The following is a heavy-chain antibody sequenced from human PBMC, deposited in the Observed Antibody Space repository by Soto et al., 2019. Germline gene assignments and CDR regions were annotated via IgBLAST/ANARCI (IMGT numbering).Heavy chain of an antibody. V-gene: IGHV3-23*01. Sequence: EVQLLESGGGLVQPGGSLRLSCAASGVTFSNYAMDWVRQAPGKGLEWVSAISNSFSDGNTHYADSGKGRFTISRDNDKNTVFLEMNSLRAEDTAVYYCAKVFSPEGGNYFDHWGQGTLVTVSS. J-gene: IGHJ4*02. CDR2: ISNSFSDGNT. CDR1: GVTFSNYA. CDR3: AKVFSPEGGNYFDH.